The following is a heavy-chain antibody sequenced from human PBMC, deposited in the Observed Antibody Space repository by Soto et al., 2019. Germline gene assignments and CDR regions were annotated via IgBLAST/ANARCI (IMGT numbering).Heavy chain of an antibody. D-gene: IGHD1-26*01. Sequence: ASVKVSYKASGYTFTSYAMHWVRQAPGQRLEWMGWINAGHGNTKYSQKFQGRVTITSDTSASTAYMELSSLRSEDTAVYYCARDQRYSGSYRYYYYGMDVWGQGTTVTVSS. CDR2: INAGHGNT. CDR1: GYTFTSYA. J-gene: IGHJ6*02. CDR3: ARDQRYSGSYRYYYYGMDV. V-gene: IGHV1-3*01.